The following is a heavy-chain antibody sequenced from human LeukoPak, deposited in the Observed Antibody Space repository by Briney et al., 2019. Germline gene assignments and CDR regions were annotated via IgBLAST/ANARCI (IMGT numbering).Heavy chain of an antibody. J-gene: IGHJ5*02. D-gene: IGHD2-2*01. CDR3: ARDLGYCSSTSCYGDSDWFDP. Sequence: SVKVSCNVSRGTFSSYAISWVRRAPGQGLEWMGGIIPIFGTANYAQKFQGRVTVTADESTSTAYMELSSLRSEDTAVYYCARDLGYCSSTSCYGDSDWFDPWGQGTLVTVSS. CDR1: RGTFSSYA. CDR2: IIPIFGTA. V-gene: IGHV1-69*01.